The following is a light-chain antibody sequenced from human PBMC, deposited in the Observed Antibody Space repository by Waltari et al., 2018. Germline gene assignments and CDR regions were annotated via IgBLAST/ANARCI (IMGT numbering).Light chain of an antibody. J-gene: IGLJ3*02. CDR1: SASVSTSHS. V-gene: IGLV8-61*01. Sequence: TVVTQEPSFSVSPGGTVTLPCGSTSASVSTSHSATCYQQTPCQTPHTVIYSTTTRASRVPDRFSGSILGNKAALTITGAQADDESDYYCVLYMNRGISVFGGGTKLTVL. CDR2: STT. CDR3: VLYMNRGISV.